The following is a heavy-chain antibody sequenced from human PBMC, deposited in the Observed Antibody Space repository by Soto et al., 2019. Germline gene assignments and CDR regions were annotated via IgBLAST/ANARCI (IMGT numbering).Heavy chain of an antibody. D-gene: IGHD5-18*01. CDR3: ARDLRPRYSYGSSFDY. V-gene: IGHV3-33*01. CDR1: GFTFSSYG. J-gene: IGHJ4*02. Sequence: PGGSLRLSCAASGFTFSSYGMHWVRQAPGKGLEWVAVIWYDGSNKYYADSVKGRFTISRDNSKSTLYLQMNSLRAEDTAVYYCARDLRPRYSYGSSFDYWGQGTLVTVSS. CDR2: IWYDGSNK.